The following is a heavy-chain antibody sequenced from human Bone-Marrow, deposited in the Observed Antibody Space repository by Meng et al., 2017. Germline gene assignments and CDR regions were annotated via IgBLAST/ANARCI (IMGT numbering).Heavy chain of an antibody. D-gene: IGHD3-16*02. Sequence: GGSLRLSCAASGFTFSSYSMNWVRQAPGKGLEWVSSISSSSSYIYYADSVKGRFTISRDNAKNSLYLQMNSLRAEDTAVYYCARVPYDYVWGSYHQYYFDYWGQGTLVNVSS. CDR1: GFTFSSYS. J-gene: IGHJ4*02. V-gene: IGHV3-21*01. CDR2: ISSSSSYI. CDR3: ARVPYDYVWGSYHQYYFDY.